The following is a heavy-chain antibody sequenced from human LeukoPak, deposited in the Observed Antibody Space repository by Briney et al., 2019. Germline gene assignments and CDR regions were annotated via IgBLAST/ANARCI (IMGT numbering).Heavy chain of an antibody. CDR3: ARDSDFWSGYYYFDY. J-gene: IGHJ4*02. V-gene: IGHV4-30-4*08. D-gene: IGHD3-3*01. Sequence: PSQTLSLTCTVSGGSISRADYSWSWIRQPPGKGLEWIGYIYYSGSTYYNPSLKSRATVSVDTSKNQFSLKLSSVTAADTAVYYCARDSDFWSGYYYFDYWGQGTLVTVSS. CDR2: IYYSGST. CDR1: GGSISRADYS.